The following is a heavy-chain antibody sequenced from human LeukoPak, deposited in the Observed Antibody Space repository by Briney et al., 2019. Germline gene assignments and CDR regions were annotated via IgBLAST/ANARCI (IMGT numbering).Heavy chain of an antibody. J-gene: IGHJ4*02. D-gene: IGHD2-15*01. V-gene: IGHV1-18*01. CDR2: ISAYKGNT. CDR1: GYTFTSYG. CDR3: ARDGENCSGGSCYEILDY. Sequence: GASVKVSCKASGYTFTSYGISWVRQAPGQGLEWMGWISAYKGNTNYAQKLQGRVTITTETSTSTAYMELRSLRSDDTAVYYCARDGENCSGGSCYEILDYWGQGTLVTVSS.